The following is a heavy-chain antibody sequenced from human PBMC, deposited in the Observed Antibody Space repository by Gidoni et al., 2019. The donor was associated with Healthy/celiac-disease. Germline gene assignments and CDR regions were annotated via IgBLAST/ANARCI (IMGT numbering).Heavy chain of an antibody. Sequence: EVQLVESGGGLVQPGGSLRLSCAVSGFPFSDHYMDWVRQAPGKGLEWVGRTRNKANSYTTEYAASVKGRFTISRDDSKNSLYLQMNSLKTEDTAVYYCSKDNYWGQGTLVTVSS. CDR3: SKDNY. CDR1: GFPFSDHY. J-gene: IGHJ4*02. CDR2: TRNKANSYTT. V-gene: IGHV3-72*01.